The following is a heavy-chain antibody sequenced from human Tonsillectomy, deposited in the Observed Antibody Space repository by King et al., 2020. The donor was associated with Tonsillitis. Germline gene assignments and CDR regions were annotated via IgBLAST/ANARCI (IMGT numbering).Heavy chain of an antibody. V-gene: IGHV4-39*01. CDR2: ICYSVST. Sequence: LQLQESGPGLVKPSETLSLTCTVSGGSISSSSYYWGWIRQPPGKGLEWIGSICYSVSTYYNPSLKSRVTISVDTSKNQFSLKLSSVTAADTAVYYCAVGPALLWFGELWDAFDIWGQGTMVTVSS. CDR1: GGSISSSSYY. J-gene: IGHJ3*02. CDR3: AVGPALLWFGELWDAFDI. D-gene: IGHD3-10*01.